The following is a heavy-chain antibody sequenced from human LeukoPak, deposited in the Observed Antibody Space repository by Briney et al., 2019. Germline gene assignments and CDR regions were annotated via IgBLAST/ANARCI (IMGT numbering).Heavy chain of an antibody. V-gene: IGHV3-30*02. Sequence: GGSLRLSCAASGFTFDNYGMHWVRQAPGKGLEWVASIRSDGSDKKYADSVKGQFTISRDNSKSTLNLQMNSLRPEDTAVYYCAKSQVTGWYDFDYWGQGTLVIVSS. CDR2: IRSDGSDK. CDR3: AKSQVTGWYDFDY. D-gene: IGHD6-19*01. CDR1: GFTFDNYG. J-gene: IGHJ4*02.